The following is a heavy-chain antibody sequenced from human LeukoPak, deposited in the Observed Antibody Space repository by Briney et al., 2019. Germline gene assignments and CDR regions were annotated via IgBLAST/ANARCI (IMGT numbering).Heavy chain of an antibody. Sequence: GGSLRLFCAVSGFTFSSYEMIWVRRAPGGGLEGVSYISSSGSTIHYADSVKSRFTISRDNAKNALSMQMNSLRADDTAVYYCARGGDGYNIFSDHWGQGTLVTVSS. D-gene: IGHD5-24*01. J-gene: IGHJ4*02. CDR3: ARGGDGYNIFSDH. CDR1: GFTFSSYE. CDR2: ISSSGSTI. V-gene: IGHV3-48*03.